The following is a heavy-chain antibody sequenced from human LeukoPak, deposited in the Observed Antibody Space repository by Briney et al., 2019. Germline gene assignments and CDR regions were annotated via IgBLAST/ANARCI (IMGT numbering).Heavy chain of an antibody. V-gene: IGHV1-46*01. CDR1: GYTFTSYY. CDR3: ARGGAGYCGGDCYPGHFDY. D-gene: IGHD2-21*02. CDR2: INPSGGST. Sequence: ASVKVSCKASGYTFTSYYMHWVRQAPGQGLEWMGIINPSGGSTSYAQKFQGRVTMTRDMSTSTVYMELSSLRSEDTAVYYCARGGAGYCGGDCYPGHFDYWGQGTLVTVSS. J-gene: IGHJ4*02.